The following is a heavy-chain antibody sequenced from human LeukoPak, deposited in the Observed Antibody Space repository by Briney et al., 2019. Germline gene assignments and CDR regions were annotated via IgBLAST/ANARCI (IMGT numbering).Heavy chain of an antibody. CDR1: GYSFTSYW. CDR3: ARHSTGYDSEDFDY. V-gene: IGHV5-51*01. CDR2: IYPGDSDT. D-gene: IGHD5-12*01. Sequence: GESLKISCKGSGYSFTSYWIGWARQMPGKGLEWMGIIYPGDSDTRNSPSFQGQATISTDTSISTAYLQWSSLKASDTATYYSARHSTGYDSEDFDYWGQGTLVTVSS. J-gene: IGHJ4*02.